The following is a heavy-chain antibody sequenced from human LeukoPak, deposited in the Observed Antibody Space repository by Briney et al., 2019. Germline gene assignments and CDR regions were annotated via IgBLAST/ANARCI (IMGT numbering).Heavy chain of an antibody. V-gene: IGHV3-11*01. D-gene: IGHD3-10*01. CDR3: ARDRRFGELFHDY. CDR1: GFTFSDYY. J-gene: IGHJ4*02. CDR2: ISSSGSTI. Sequence: PGGSLRLSCAASGFTFSDYYMSWIRQAPGKGLEWVSYISSSGSTIYYADSVKGRFTISRDNAKNSLYLQMNSLRAEDTAVYYCARDRRFGELFHDYWGQGTLVTVSS.